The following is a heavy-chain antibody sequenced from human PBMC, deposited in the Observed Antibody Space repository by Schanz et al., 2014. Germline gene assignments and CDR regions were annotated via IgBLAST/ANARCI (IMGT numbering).Heavy chain of an antibody. J-gene: IGHJ4*02. CDR3: ARGTRVRTTDFWSGLYYFDY. D-gene: IGHD3-3*01. CDR1: RFTFSDYY. V-gene: IGHV3-11*01. CDR2: ISSSGITK. Sequence: QVQLVESGGGLVKPGGSLRLSCAASRFTFSDYYMIWIRQAPGKGLEWVSYISSSGITKHYADSVKGRFTISRDNAKHSLFLQMYSLRAEDTAVYYCARGTRVRTTDFWSGLYYFDYWGQGTLVTVSS.